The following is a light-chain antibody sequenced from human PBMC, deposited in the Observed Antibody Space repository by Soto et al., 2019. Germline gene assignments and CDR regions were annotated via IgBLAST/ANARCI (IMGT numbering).Light chain of an antibody. Sequence: QSVLTQPPSTSGTPGQRVTISCSGSSSNIGSNTVNWYQQLPGTAPKLLIYTDNQRPSGVPDRFSGSKSGTSASLAISGLQSEDEADYYCAAWDDNLNGLYVFGHGTKVTVL. V-gene: IGLV1-44*01. J-gene: IGLJ1*01. CDR3: AAWDDNLNGLYV. CDR2: TDN. CDR1: SSNIGSNT.